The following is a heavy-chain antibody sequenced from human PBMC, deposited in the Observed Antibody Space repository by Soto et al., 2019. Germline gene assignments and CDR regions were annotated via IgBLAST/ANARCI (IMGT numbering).Heavy chain of an antibody. CDR2: ISYDGSNK. D-gene: IGHD2-2*01. CDR3: ARASVGYCSSTSCPEIGPGGVEDAFDI. V-gene: IGHV3-30-3*01. J-gene: IGHJ3*02. CDR1: GFTFSGYA. Sequence: PGGSLRLSCAASGFTFSGYAMHWVRQAPGKGLEWVAVISYDGSNKYYADSVKGRFTISRDNSKNTLYLQMNSLRAEDTAVYYCARASVGYCSSTSCPEIGPGGVEDAFDIWGQGTMVTVSS.